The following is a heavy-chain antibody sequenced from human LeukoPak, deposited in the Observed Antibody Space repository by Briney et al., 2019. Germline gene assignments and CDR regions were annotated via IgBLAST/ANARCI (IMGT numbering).Heavy chain of an antibody. CDR3: ARDRSGSYYWEY. D-gene: IGHD1-26*01. Sequence: QAGRSLRLSCAASGFTFSSYAMHWVRQAPGKGLEWVAVISYDGSNKYYADSVKGRFTISRDNSKNTLYLQMNSLRAEDTAVYYRARDRSGSYYWEYWGQGTLVTVSS. J-gene: IGHJ4*02. V-gene: IGHV3-30-3*01. CDR1: GFTFSSYA. CDR2: ISYDGSNK.